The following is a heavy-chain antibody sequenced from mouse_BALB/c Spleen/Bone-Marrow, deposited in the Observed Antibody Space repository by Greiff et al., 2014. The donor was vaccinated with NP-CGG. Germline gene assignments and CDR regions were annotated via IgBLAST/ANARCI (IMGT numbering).Heavy chain of an antibody. Sequence: VQLQQPGSELVKPGASVKLSCAASGFNIKDTYMHWVKQRPEQGLEWIGRIDPANGDTKYDPKFQGKATITADTSSNTAYLQLSSLTSEDTAVYYCTRPSFYYGSSYWYFDVWGAGTMVTVSS. CDR3: TRPSFYYGSSYWYFDV. D-gene: IGHD1-1*01. CDR1: GFNIKDTY. V-gene: IGHV14-3*02. J-gene: IGHJ1*01. CDR2: IDPANGDT.